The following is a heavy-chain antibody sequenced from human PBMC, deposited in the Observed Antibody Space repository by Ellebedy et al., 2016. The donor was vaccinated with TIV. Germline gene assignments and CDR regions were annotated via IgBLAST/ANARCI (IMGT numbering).Heavy chain of an antibody. CDR1: GLSLGDIY. CDR2: MGNGAKSDTT. V-gene: IGHV3-72*01. J-gene: IGHJ4*02. Sequence: PGGSLRLSCPPSGLSLGDIYMDGVRQAPGKGREGVARMGNGAKSDTTQYAASVKGRFTISRDDSKNSLYLQMSSLKTEDTAVYYCARIGYSYEFDYWGQGTLVTVSS. D-gene: IGHD5-18*01. CDR3: ARIGYSYEFDY.